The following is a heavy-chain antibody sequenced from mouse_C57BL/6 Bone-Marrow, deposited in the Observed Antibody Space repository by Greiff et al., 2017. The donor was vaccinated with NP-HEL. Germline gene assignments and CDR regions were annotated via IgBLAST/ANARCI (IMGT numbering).Heavy chain of an antibody. CDR1: GYTFTSYW. V-gene: IGHV1-74*01. Sequence: QVQLKQPGAELVKPGASVKVSCKASGYTFTSYWMHWVKQRPGQGLEWIGRIHPSDSDTNYNQKFKGKATLTVDKSSSTAYMQLSSLTSEDSAVYYCALITTGVAVDYWGQGTTLTVSS. D-gene: IGHD1-1*01. CDR3: ALITTGVAVDY. CDR2: IHPSDSDT. J-gene: IGHJ2*01.